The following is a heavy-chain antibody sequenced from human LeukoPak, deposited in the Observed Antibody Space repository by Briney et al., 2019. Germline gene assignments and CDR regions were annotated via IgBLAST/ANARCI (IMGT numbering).Heavy chain of an antibody. D-gene: IGHD4-17*01. V-gene: IGHV4-31*03. Sequence: SQTLSLTCTVSGGSISSGGYYWSWIRQHPGKGLEWIGYIYYSGSTCYNPSLKSRVTISVDTSKNQFSLKLSSVTAADTAVYYCARTTVTGSFDYWGQGTLVTVSS. J-gene: IGHJ4*02. CDR3: ARTTVTGSFDY. CDR1: GGSISSGGYY. CDR2: IYYSGST.